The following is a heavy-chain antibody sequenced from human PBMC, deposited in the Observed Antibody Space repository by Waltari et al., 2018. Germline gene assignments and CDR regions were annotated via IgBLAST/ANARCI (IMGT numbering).Heavy chain of an antibody. J-gene: IGHJ4*02. D-gene: IGHD2-2*01. CDR2: IYFSGST. Sequence: QLQLQESGPGLVQPSETLSPTCPVSGGSISSSSYYWGWIRQPPGKGLEWIGTIYFSGSTYYNPCLKSRVTISVDTSKNQFSLRLSSVTAADTAVYYCARHSAAGIVVVPAAISYWGQGTLVTVSS. CDR3: ARHSAAGIVVVPAAISY. CDR1: GGSISSSSYY. V-gene: IGHV4-39*01.